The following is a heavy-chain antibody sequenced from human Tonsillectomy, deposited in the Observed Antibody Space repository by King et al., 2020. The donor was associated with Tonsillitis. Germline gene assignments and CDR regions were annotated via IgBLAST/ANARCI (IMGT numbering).Heavy chain of an antibody. CDR1: GFTFSDYG. D-gene: IGHD6-13*01. CDR2: ISSDGSIR. Sequence: VQLVESGGGVVQPGRSLRLSCAASGFTFSDYGMHWVRQSPGKGLEWVAVISSDGSIRYYGDSVKGRFTISRDKSKNTLDLQMNSLRPEDTAVYYCAKDRIAAAGTWRHFYYDYGMDAWGQGTAVTVSS. V-gene: IGHV3-30*18. CDR3: AKDRIAAAGTWRHFYYDYGMDA. J-gene: IGHJ6*02.